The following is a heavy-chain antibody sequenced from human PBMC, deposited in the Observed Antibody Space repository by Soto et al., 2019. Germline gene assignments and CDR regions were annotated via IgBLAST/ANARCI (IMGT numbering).Heavy chain of an antibody. V-gene: IGHV4-59*01. CDR3: ARVDTVAGNFDF. Sequence: SATLSPTCSVSGGSITSYHWSWLRQPPGKGLEWIGYIYYRGNTNYNPSLKSRVTISVDRSKNQFSLKVSSVTAADTAVYYCARVDTVAGNFDFWGQGTLVTVSS. CDR2: IYYRGNT. CDR1: GGSITSYH. D-gene: IGHD6-19*01. J-gene: IGHJ4*02.